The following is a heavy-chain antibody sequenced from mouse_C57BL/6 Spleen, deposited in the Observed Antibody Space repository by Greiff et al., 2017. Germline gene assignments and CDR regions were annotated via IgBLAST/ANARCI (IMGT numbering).Heavy chain of an antibody. D-gene: IGHD1-1*01. Sequence: VQLQQPGAELVKPGASVKLSCKASGYTFTSYWMQWVKQRPGQGLEWIGEIDPSDSYPNYNPKFKGKATLTVDTSSSTAYMQLSSLTSEDSAVYYCARSEYFGSSFAWFAYWGQGTLGTVSA. CDR1: GYTFTSYW. CDR2: IDPSDSYP. CDR3: ARSEYFGSSFAWFAY. J-gene: IGHJ3*01. V-gene: IGHV1-50*01.